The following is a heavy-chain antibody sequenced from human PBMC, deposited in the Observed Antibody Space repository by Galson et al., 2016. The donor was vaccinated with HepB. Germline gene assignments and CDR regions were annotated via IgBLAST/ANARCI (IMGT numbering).Heavy chain of an antibody. Sequence: SETLSLTCTVSGASISSAYWNWIRQPPGKGLEWIGFIYYSGITYYNPSLKSRVTISLDTSNDQCSLNLNSVTAADTAVYYCARGFGPSSWFAPWGQGTLVTVSS. CDR3: ARGFGPSSWFAP. J-gene: IGHJ5*02. D-gene: IGHD3-16*01. CDR2: IYYSGIT. V-gene: IGHV4-59*01. CDR1: GASISSAY.